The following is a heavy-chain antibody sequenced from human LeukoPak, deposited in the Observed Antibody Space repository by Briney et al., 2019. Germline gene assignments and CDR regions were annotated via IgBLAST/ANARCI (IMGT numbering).Heavy chain of an antibody. Sequence: SETLSLTCAVYGGSFSGYYWSWIRQPPGKGLEWIGEINHSGSTNYNPSLKSRVTISVDTSKNQFSLKLSSVTAADTAVYYCARGGSSIAARPQGVKGYGMDVWGKGTTVTVSS. D-gene: IGHD6-6*01. J-gene: IGHJ6*04. CDR1: GGSFSGYY. CDR3: ARGGSSIAARPQGVKGYGMDV. CDR2: INHSGST. V-gene: IGHV4-34*01.